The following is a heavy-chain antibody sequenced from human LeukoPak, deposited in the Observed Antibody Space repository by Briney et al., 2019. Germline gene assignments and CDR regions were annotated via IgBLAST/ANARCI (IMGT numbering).Heavy chain of an antibody. CDR2: IRYDGSNK. Sequence: GGSLRLSCAASGFTFSSYGMHWVRQAPGKGLEGGAFIRYDGSNKYYADSVKGRFAISRDNSKNTLYPQMNSLRAEDTAVYYCAKEPLYSSSWYVRYYYYMDVWGKGTTVTISS. V-gene: IGHV3-30*02. D-gene: IGHD6-13*01. CDR3: AKEPLYSSSWYVRYYYYMDV. J-gene: IGHJ6*03. CDR1: GFTFSSYG.